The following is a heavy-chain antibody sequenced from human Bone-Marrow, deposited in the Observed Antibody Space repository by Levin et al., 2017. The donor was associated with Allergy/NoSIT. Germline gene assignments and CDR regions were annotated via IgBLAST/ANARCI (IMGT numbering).Heavy chain of an antibody. CDR3: ALRRLGLANPWFDP. Sequence: SATLSLPCPVSGGSISSYYWSWIRQPPGKGLEWIGYIYYSGSTNYNPSLKSRVTISVDTSKNQFSLKLSSVTAADTAVYYCALRRLGLANPWFDPWGQGTLVTVSS. CDR1: GGSISSYY. V-gene: IGHV4-59*01. J-gene: IGHJ5*02. D-gene: IGHD2-21*01. CDR2: IYYSGST.